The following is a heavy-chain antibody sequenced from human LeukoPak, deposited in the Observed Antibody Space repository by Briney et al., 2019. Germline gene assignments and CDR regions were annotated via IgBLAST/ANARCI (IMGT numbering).Heavy chain of an antibody. CDR1: GDSVSNNNAA. Sequence: SQTLSLTCAISGDSVSNNNAAWNWIRQSPSRGLGWLGRTFYRSKWYYDYAVSVKSRITINSDTSKNQFSLQLTYVNPEDTAVYYCAREGRRISGGTLSLDYWGQGTLVTVSS. CDR2: TFYRSKWYY. CDR3: AREGRRISGGTLSLDY. V-gene: IGHV6-1*01. J-gene: IGHJ4*02. D-gene: IGHD2-15*01.